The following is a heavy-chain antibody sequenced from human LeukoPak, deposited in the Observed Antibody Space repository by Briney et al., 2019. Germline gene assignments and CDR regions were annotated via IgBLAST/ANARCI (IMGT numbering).Heavy chain of an antibody. J-gene: IGHJ5*02. Sequence: ASVKVSCKASGYSFTDYYMHWVRQAPGQGLEWMGWINPNSGGTNSAQKFQGRVTMTRDTSITTVYMEVSWLTSDDTAIYYCARADRLHGGPYLIGPWGQGALVTVSS. CDR1: GYSFTDYY. CDR3: ARADRLHGGPYLIGP. V-gene: IGHV1-2*02. CDR2: INPNSGGT. D-gene: IGHD2-21*01.